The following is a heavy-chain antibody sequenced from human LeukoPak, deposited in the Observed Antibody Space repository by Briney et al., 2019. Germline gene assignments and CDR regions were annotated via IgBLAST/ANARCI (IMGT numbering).Heavy chain of an antibody. D-gene: IGHD2-2*01. CDR2: INSDGSST. CDR1: GFTFSIYW. V-gene: IGHV3-74*01. Sequence: SGGSLRLSCAASGFTFSIYWMHWVRQAPGKGLVWVSRINSDGSSTSYADSVKGRFTIFRDNAKNTLYLQMNSLRAEDTAVYYCARDSHHCTSTSCSGASDAFDIWGQGTMVTVSS. J-gene: IGHJ3*02. CDR3: ARDSHHCTSTSCSGASDAFDI.